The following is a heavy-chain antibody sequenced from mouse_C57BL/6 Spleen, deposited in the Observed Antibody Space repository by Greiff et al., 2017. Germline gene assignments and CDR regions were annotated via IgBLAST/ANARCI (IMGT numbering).Heavy chain of an antibody. J-gene: IGHJ3*01. CDR2: IDPSDSET. CDR1: GYTFTSYW. CDR3: ARWSYDGYNVY. V-gene: IGHV1-52*01. D-gene: IGHD2-3*01. Sequence: QVQLQQPGAELVRPGSSVKLSCKASGYTFTSYWMHWVKQRPIQGLEWIGNIDPSDSETHYNQKFKDKATLTVDKSSSTAYMQLSSLTSEDSAVYYCARWSYDGYNVYWGQGTLVTVSA.